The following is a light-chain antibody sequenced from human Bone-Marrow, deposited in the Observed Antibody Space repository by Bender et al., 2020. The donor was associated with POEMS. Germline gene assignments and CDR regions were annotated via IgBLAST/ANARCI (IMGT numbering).Light chain of an antibody. CDR2: RDN. V-gene: IGLV1-47*01. Sequence: QSVLTQPPSASGTPGQRVTISCSASSSNIGTNYVHWYQQLPGTAPKLLIYRDNQRPSGVPDRFSGSKSGTSASLAISGLLSEDEADYYCSSCTSSNTLIFGAGSKLTVL. CDR1: SSNIGTNY. J-gene: IGLJ2*01. CDR3: SSCTSSNTLI.